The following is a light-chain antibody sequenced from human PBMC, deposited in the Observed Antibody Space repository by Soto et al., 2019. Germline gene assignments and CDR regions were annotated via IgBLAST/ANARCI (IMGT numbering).Light chain of an antibody. CDR3: QHYNSYSEA. J-gene: IGKJ1*01. CDR2: KAS. CDR1: HYIYNY. V-gene: IGKV1-5*03. Sequence: DIQMTQSPSSLSASVGDRVTITCRASHYIYNYLSWYQQKPRKAPKLLIYKASTLKSVVPSRFSGSGSGTEFTLTISSLQPDDFATYYCQHYNSYSEAFGQGTKVDIK.